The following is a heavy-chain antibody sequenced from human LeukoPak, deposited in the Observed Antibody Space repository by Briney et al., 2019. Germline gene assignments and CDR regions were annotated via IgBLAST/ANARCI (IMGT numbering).Heavy chain of an antibody. CDR1: GFTFTSSA. CDR2: IVVGSGNT. CDR3: AADRGRGGGLELDY. D-gene: IGHD1-7*01. J-gene: IGHJ4*02. Sequence: SVKVSCKASGFTFTSSAMQWVRQARGQRLEGIGWIVVGSGNTNYAQKFQERVTITSDMSTSTAYMELSSLRSEDAAVYYCAADRGRGGGLELDYWGQGTLVTVSS. V-gene: IGHV1-58*02.